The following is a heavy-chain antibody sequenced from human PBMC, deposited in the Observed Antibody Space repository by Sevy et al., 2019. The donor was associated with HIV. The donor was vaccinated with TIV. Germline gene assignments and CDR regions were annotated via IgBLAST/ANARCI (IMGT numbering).Heavy chain of an antibody. CDR3: ASRGPNSNYYFDY. V-gene: IGHV1-2*02. CDR1: GYTFTGYY. Sequence: ASVKVSCKASGYTFTGYYMHWVRQAPGQGLEWMGWINPNSGGTNYAQKFQGRVTMTRDTSISTPYMELNRLRSDDTAVYYCASRGPNSNYYFDYWGQGTLVTVSS. CDR2: INPNSGGT. J-gene: IGHJ4*02.